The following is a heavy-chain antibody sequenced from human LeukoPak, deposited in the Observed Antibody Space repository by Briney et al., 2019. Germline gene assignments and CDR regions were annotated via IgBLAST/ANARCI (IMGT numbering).Heavy chain of an antibody. D-gene: IGHD3-9*01. CDR3: ARRRYFDRYYFDY. Sequence: GRSLRLSCAASGFTFSSYAMHWVRQAPGKGLEWVAVISYDGSNKYYADSVKGRFTISRDNSKNTLYLQMNSLRAEDTAVYYCARRRYFDRYYFDYWGQGTLVTVSS. CDR2: ISYDGSNK. CDR1: GFTFSSYA. V-gene: IGHV3-30*04. J-gene: IGHJ4*02.